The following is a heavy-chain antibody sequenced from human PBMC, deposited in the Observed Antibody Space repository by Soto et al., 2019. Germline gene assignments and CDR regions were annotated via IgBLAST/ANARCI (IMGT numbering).Heavy chain of an antibody. CDR2: ISAYNGNT. Sequence: GASVKVSCKASGYTFTSYGISWVRQAPGQGLEWMGWISAYNGNTNYAQKLQGRVTMTTDTSTSTAYMELRSLRSHDTAVYYCARDQMVRGLYAFDIWGQGTMVTVSS. CDR1: GYTFTSYG. J-gene: IGHJ3*02. D-gene: IGHD3-10*01. CDR3: ARDQMVRGLYAFDI. V-gene: IGHV1-18*01.